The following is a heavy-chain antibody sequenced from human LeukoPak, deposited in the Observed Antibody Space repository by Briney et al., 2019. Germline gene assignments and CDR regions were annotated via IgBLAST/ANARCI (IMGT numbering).Heavy chain of an antibody. Sequence: PSETLSLTCTVSGGSISSYYWSWIRQPPGKGLEWIGEINHSGSTNYNPSLKSRVTISVDTSKNQFSLKLSSVTAADTAVYYCAIPDGCSGTSCYALDYWGQGTLVTVSS. J-gene: IGHJ4*02. CDR1: GGSISSYY. CDR2: INHSGST. V-gene: IGHV4-34*01. D-gene: IGHD2-2*01. CDR3: AIPDGCSGTSCYALDY.